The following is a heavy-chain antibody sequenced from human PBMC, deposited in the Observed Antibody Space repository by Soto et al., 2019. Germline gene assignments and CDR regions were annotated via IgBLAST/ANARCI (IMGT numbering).Heavy chain of an antibody. CDR1: GFTVSSNY. CDR2: IYSGGST. J-gene: IGHJ1*01. V-gene: IGHV3-53*01. D-gene: IGHD3-22*01. Sequence: GSLRLSCAASGFTVSSNYMSWVRQAPGKGLEWVSVIYSGGSTYYADSVKGRFTISRDNSKNTLYLQMNSLRAEDTAVYYFARDVYDSSGYYLEYFQHWGQGTLVTVSS. CDR3: ARDVYDSSGYYLEYFQH.